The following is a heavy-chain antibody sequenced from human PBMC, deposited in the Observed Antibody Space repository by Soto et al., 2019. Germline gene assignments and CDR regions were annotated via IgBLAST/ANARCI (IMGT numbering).Heavy chain of an antibody. J-gene: IGHJ4*02. CDR3: ARAKYDYIWGSYHPFDQ. D-gene: IGHD3-16*02. V-gene: IGHV1-3*01. Sequence: QVQLVQSGAEVKKPGASVRLSCKVSGKSFDNFAVHWVRQTPGQRPEWMGRINVGDDKTKYSEKFQGRVIVSYDTSAPTAYMELRALSSEDTAVYYCARAKYDYIWGSYHPFDQWAQGAQVTVAS. CDR2: INVGDDKT. CDR1: GKSFDNFA.